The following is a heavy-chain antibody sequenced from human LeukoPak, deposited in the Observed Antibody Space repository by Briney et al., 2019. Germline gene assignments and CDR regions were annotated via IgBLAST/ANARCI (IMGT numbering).Heavy chain of an antibody. CDR1: GFTFSSYA. V-gene: IGHV3-23*01. Sequence: GGSLRLSXAASGFTFSSYAMSWVRQAPGKGLEWVSAISGSGGSTYYADSVKGRFTISRDNSKNTLYLQMNSLRAEDTAVYYCAKDRALAAYDFWSGYYDYDYWGQGTLVTVSS. CDR2: ISGSGGST. D-gene: IGHD3-3*01. J-gene: IGHJ4*02. CDR3: AKDRALAAYDFWSGYYDYDY.